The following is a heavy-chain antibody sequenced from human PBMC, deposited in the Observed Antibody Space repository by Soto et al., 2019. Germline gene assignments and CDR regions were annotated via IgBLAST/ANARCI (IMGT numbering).Heavy chain of an antibody. CDR2: IYYSGST. J-gene: IGHJ4*02. Sequence: PSETLSLTCTVSGCSISSYYWSWIRQPPGKGLEWIGYIYYSGSTNYNPSLKSRVTISVDTSKNQFSLKLSSVTAADTAVYYCASSAAAGTFYFDYWGQGTLVTVSS. CDR1: GCSISSYY. D-gene: IGHD6-13*01. CDR3: ASSAAAGTFYFDY. V-gene: IGHV4-59*01.